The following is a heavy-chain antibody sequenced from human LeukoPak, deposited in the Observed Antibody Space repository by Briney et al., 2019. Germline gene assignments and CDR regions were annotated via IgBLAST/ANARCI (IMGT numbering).Heavy chain of an antibody. CDR1: GYTSTTYY. D-gene: IGHD6-19*01. CDR2: IKPSDGST. J-gene: IGHJ4*02. Sequence: ASVKVSCKASGYTSTTYYMHWVRQAPGQGLEWMGIIKPSDGSTNYAQKFQGRVTMTRDTSTSIVYMELSSLRSEDTAVYYCARVVVDSSGWYYFDYWGQGTLVTVSS. CDR3: ARVVVDSSGWYYFDY. V-gene: IGHV1-46*01.